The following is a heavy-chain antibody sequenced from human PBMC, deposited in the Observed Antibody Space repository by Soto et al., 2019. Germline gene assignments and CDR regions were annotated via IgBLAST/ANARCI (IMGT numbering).Heavy chain of an antibody. V-gene: IGHV1-2*04. CDR2: INPNSGGT. J-gene: IGHJ3*02. Sequence: ASVKVSCKASGYTFTGYYMHWVRQAPGQGLEWIGWINPNSGGTNYAQKFQGWVTMTRDTSISTAYMELSRLRSDDTAVYYCARAYDTDAFDIWGQGTMVTVSS. CDR3: ARAYDTDAFDI. CDR1: GYTFTGYY. D-gene: IGHD3-9*01.